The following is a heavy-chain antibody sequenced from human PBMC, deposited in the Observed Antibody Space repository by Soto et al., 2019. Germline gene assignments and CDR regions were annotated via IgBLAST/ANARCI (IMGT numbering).Heavy chain of an antibody. CDR3: ARDLATVGYYGMDV. CDR2: INPNSGGT. J-gene: IGHJ6*02. D-gene: IGHD4-17*01. CDR1: GYTFTGYY. V-gene: IGHV1-2*04. Sequence: ASVKVSCKASGYTFTGYYMHWVRQAPGQGLEWMGWINPNSGGTNYAQKFQGWVTMTRDTSISTAYMELSRLRSDDTAVYYCARDLATVGYYGMDVWGQGTTVTVSS.